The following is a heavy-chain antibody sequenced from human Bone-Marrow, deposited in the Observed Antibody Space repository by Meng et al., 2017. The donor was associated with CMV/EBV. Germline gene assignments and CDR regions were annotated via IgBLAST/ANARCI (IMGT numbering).Heavy chain of an antibody. CDR3: ARAGSSGWDYYYYYGMDV. D-gene: IGHD6-19*01. Sequence: GGSLRLSCAASGFTFDDYAMHWVRQAPGKGLEWVSGISWNSGSIGYADSVKGRFTISRDNAKNSLYLQMNSLRAEDTAVYYCARAGSSGWDYYYYYGMDVWGQGTTVTVSS. CDR1: GFTFDDYA. V-gene: IGHV3-9*01. CDR2: ISWNSGSI. J-gene: IGHJ6*02.